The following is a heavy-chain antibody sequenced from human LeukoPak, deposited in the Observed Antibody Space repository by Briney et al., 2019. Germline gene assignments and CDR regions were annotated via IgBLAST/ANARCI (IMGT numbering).Heavy chain of an antibody. CDR3: AREGTTFFFYYYYMDV. J-gene: IGHJ6*03. CDR1: GFTFSSYW. D-gene: IGHD2/OR15-2a*01. CDR2: IKQDGSEK. Sequence: GGSLRLSCAASGFTFSSYWMSWVRQAPGKGLEWVANIKQDGSEKYYVDSVKGRFTISRDNAKNSLYLQMNSLRAEDTAVYYCAREGTTFFFYYYYMDVWGKGTTVTVSS. V-gene: IGHV3-7*01.